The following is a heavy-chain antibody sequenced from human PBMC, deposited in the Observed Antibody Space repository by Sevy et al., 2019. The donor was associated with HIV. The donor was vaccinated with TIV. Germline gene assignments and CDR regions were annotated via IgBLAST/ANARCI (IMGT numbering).Heavy chain of an antibody. CDR1: GASITNYY. CDR2: INTRGDT. J-gene: IGHJ6*03. D-gene: IGHD3-10*01. Sequence: SDTLSLTCTVSGASITNYYWSWIRQPAGKGLEWIGRINTRGDTHYNPSLKSRVTMSLDTSQKHFSLKLTSVIAADTAVYYCAGDVVVRGVFPTYYYHYYMDVWGKGTTVTVSS. CDR3: AGDVVVRGVFPTYYYHYYMDV. V-gene: IGHV4-4*07.